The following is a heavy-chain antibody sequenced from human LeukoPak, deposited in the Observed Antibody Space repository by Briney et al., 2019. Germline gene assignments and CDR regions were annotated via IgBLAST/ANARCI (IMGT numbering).Heavy chain of an antibody. CDR2: INSDGSST. Sequence: GGSLRLSCAASGFTFSSYWMHWVRQAPGKGLVWVSRINSDGSSTSYADSVKGRFTISRDNAKNTLYLQMNSLRAEDTAVYYCASIVGATYDAFDIWGQGTMVTVSS. J-gene: IGHJ3*02. CDR3: ASIVGATYDAFDI. D-gene: IGHD1-26*01. V-gene: IGHV3-74*01. CDR1: GFTFSSYW.